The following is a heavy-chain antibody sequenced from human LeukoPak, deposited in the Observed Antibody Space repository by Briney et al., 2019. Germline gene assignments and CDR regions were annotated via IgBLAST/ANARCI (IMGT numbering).Heavy chain of an antibody. J-gene: IGHJ2*01. D-gene: IGHD6-13*01. CDR1: GFTFSSYA. Sequence: GGSLRLSCAASGFTFSSYAMNWVRQAPAKGLVWVSRINNDVSSTSYADSVKGRFTISRDNAKNTLYLQMNSLRAEDTAVYYCARSSSWYGGDFDLWGRGTLVTVSS. CDR3: ARSSSWYGGDFDL. CDR2: INNDVSST. V-gene: IGHV3-74*01.